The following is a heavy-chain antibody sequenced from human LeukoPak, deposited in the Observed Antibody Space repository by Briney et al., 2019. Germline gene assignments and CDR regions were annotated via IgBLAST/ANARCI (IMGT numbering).Heavy chain of an antibody. D-gene: IGHD6-19*01. Sequence: GGSLRLSCAASGFTFSSYGMHWVRQAPGKGLEWVAVIWYDGSNKYYADSVKGRFTISRDNSKNTLYLQMSSLRAEDTAVYYCASSGYSSGWYSSGRSRHFDYWGQGTLVTVSS. V-gene: IGHV3-33*08. CDR2: IWYDGSNK. CDR1: GFTFSSYG. CDR3: ASSGYSSGWYSSGRSRHFDY. J-gene: IGHJ4*02.